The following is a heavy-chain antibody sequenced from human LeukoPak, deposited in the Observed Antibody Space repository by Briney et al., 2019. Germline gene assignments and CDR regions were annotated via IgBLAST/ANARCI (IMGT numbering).Heavy chain of an antibody. D-gene: IGHD4-11*01. CDR1: GYTFTSYA. CDR2: INAGNGNT. CDR3: ARGPYSNYWFDP. J-gene: IGHJ5*02. V-gene: IGHV1-3*01. Sequence: ASVKVSCKASGYTFTSYAIQWVRQAPGQRLEWMGWINAGNGNTKYSQNLQGRVTITRDTSASTAYMELSSLRSEDTAVYFCARGPYSNYWFDPWGQGTLVTVSS.